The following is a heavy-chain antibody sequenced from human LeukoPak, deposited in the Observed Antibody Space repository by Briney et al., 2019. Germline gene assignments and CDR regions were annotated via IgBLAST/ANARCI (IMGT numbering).Heavy chain of an antibody. J-gene: IGHJ4*02. CDR1: GGSISSSSYY. CDR2: IYYSGST. D-gene: IGHD3-22*01. CDR3: ASDRSGLSFCF. V-gene: IGHV4-39*01. Sequence: SETLSLTCTVSGGSISSSSYYWGWIRQPPAKGLEWIGSIYYSGSTYYNSSLKSRITISVDTSKNQFSLKLTSVTAADTAVYYCASDRSGLSFCFWGQGTLVTVSS.